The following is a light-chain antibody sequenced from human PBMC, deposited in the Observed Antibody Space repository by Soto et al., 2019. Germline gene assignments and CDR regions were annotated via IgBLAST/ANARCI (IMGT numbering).Light chain of an antibody. V-gene: IGKV3-15*01. CDR3: QQYNNWPPWT. J-gene: IGKJ1*01. CDR1: QSVSSN. CDR2: GAS. Sequence: EIVMTQSPGTLSVSPGERATLSCRASQSVSSNLAWYQQKLGQAPRLLIYGASTRSTGIPARFSGSGSGTEFTLTISSLQSEDFAVYYCQQYNNWPPWTFGQGTTVEIK.